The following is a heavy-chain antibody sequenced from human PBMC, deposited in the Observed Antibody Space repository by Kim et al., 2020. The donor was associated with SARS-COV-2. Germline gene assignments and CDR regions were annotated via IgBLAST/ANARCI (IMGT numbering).Heavy chain of an antibody. V-gene: IGHV1-18*01. CDR1: GYTFTSYG. CDR2: ISAYNGNT. J-gene: IGHJ6*02. CDR3: ARGSTGYSSSWYGFGTDG. D-gene: IGHD6-13*01. Sequence: ASVKVSCKASGYTFTSYGISWVRQAPGQGLEWMGWISAYNGNTNYAQKLQGRVTMTTDTSTSTAYMELRSLRSDDTAVYYCARGSTGYSSSWYGFGTDGWGHGTTGTVSS.